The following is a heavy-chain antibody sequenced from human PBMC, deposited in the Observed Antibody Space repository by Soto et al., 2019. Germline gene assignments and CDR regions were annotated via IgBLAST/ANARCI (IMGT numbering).Heavy chain of an antibody. J-gene: IGHJ6*02. CDR1: GASINTVPYY. Sequence: SETLSLTCTVSGASINTVPYYWGWIRQSPGQGLEWIGSVYYSGFTYYNPSLKSRVTISLDTSKNQFSLEVSSVTAADTALYYCATTFDSSGYYHNFGMDVWGQGTTVTVSS. CDR3: ATTFDSSGYYHNFGMDV. D-gene: IGHD3-22*01. V-gene: IGHV4-39*01. CDR2: VYYSGFT.